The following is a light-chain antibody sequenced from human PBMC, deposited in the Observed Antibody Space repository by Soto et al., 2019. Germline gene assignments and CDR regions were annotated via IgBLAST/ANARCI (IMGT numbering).Light chain of an antibody. CDR2: DAS. Sequence: EIVFTQSPATLSLSPGERATLSCRASQSVSSYLAWYQQKPGQAPRLLIYDASNRATGIPARFSGSGSGTDFTPTISSLEPEDFAVYYCQQRSNFLTFGGGTQVDIK. J-gene: IGKJ4*01. CDR3: QQRSNFLT. CDR1: QSVSSY. V-gene: IGKV3-11*01.